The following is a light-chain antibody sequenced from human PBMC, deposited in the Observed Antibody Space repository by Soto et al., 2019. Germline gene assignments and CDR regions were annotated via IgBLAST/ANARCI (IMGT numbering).Light chain of an antibody. V-gene: IGKV3-11*01. CDR1: QSVDTM. CDR2: ETS. J-gene: IGKJ2*01. Sequence: EIVLTQSPATLSLSAGERVTPSCRSSQSVDTMVAWYQQQVGRTPRLLIYETSSRATGVPARFSGSGSGTDFTLTISRLEPEDFAIYFCQVRSDWPPFKYTFGQGTKLEVK. CDR3: QVRSDWPPFKYT.